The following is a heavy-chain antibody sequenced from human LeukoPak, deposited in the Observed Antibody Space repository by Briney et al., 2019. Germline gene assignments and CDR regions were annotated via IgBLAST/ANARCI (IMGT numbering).Heavy chain of an antibody. CDR3: TKTTTGYSSGQYPGWPADH. J-gene: IGHJ4*02. CDR2: I. CDR1: GFTFNNYA. D-gene: IGHD3-22*01. V-gene: IGHV3-23*01. Sequence: GGSLRLSCTASGFTFNNYAMYWVRQAPRKGLEWVAGIKGRFTISRDNSKNTVYLQMDSLRGEDTALHYCTKTTTGYSSGQYPGWPADHWGQGALVTVSS.